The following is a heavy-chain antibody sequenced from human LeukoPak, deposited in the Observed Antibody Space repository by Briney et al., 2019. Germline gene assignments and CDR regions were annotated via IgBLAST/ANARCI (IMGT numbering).Heavy chain of an antibody. CDR2: ITPFNGNT. J-gene: IGHJ6*02. CDR1: GYTFTYRY. CDR3: AIARPNYYYYYGMDV. V-gene: IGHV1-45*02. Sequence: SATVSCKASGYTFTYRYLHWVRQAPGQALEWMGWITPFNGNTNYAQKFQDRVTITRDRSMSTAYMELSSLRSEDTAMYYCAIARPNYYYYYGMDVWGQGTTVTVSS.